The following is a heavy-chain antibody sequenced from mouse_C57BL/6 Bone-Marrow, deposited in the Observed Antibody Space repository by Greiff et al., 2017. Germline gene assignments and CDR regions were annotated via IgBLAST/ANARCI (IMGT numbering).Heavy chain of an antibody. J-gene: IGHJ2*01. CDR1: GFSLSTSGMG. CDR3: ARRNPPLVHYFDY. D-gene: IGHD6-1*01. CDR2: IYWDDDN. V-gene: IGHV8-12*01. Sequence: QVTLKVSGPGILQSSQTLSLTCSFSGFSLSTSGMGVSWIRQPSGKGLEWLAHIYWDDDNRSNPSLKRRLTISKATSRNQVFLKITSVDTAGTATYYWARRNPPLVHYFDYWGQGTTLTVSS.